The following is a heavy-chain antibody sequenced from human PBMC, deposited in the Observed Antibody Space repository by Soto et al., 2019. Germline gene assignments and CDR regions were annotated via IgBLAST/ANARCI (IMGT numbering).Heavy chain of an antibody. J-gene: IGHJ3*02. CDR2: IRSKAYGGTT. CDR1: GFTFGYYA. CDR3: TRQVVGSAFDI. D-gene: IGHD2-15*01. V-gene: IGHV3-49*04. Sequence: GGSLRLSCTASGFTFGYYAMSWVRQAPGKGLEWVGFIRSKAYGGTTEYAASVKGRFTISRDDSKSIAYLQMNSLKTEDTAVYYCTRQVVGSAFDIWGQGTMVTVSS.